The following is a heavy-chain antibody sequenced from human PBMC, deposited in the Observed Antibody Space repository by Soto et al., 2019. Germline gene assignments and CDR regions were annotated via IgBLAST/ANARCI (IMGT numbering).Heavy chain of an antibody. V-gene: IGHV4-39*07. CDR2: IYNSGSP. J-gene: IGHJ4*02. Sequence: PSETLSLTCTVSGGSISSSSYYWGWIRQPPGKGLEWIGSIYNSGSPYNNPSLKSRVTISADTSKNQFSLKLTSVTAADTAVYYCARGSTTEKVDSWGQGTLVTVSS. CDR3: ARGSTTEKVDS. D-gene: IGHD4-17*01. CDR1: GGSISSSSYY.